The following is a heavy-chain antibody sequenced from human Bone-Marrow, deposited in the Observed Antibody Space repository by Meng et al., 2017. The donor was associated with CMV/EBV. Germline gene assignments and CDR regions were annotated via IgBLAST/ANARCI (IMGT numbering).Heavy chain of an antibody. J-gene: IGHJ6*02. D-gene: IGHD6-19*01. CDR2: ISYDGTNE. CDR3: ATLLRRGWYGHAMDV. Sequence: GESLKISCAASGFSFSSYTIHWARQAPGKGLEWVTLISYDGTNEFYADSVKGRFTISRDNSKNTLFLQMNSLRTEDTAVYYCATLLRRGWYGHAMDVWGQGTTVTVSS. CDR1: GFSFSSYT. V-gene: IGHV3-30-3*01.